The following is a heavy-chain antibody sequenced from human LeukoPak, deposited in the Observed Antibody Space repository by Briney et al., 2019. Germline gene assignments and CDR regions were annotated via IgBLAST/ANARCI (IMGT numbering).Heavy chain of an antibody. CDR1: GGSISSSAW. CDR2: IFHSGST. D-gene: IGHD3-3*01. Sequence: SGTLSLTCAVSGGSISSSAWWTWVRQPPGKGLEWIGEIFHSGSTNYNPSPKSRVRMSVDNSKSDFSLQLTSVTAADTAVYYCASGGLVSRFLEYWGQGTLVTVSS. V-gene: IGHV4-4*02. CDR3: ASGGLVSRFLEY. J-gene: IGHJ4*02.